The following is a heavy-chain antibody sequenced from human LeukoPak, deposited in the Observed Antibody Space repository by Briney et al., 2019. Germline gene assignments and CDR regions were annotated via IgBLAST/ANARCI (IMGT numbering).Heavy chain of an antibody. CDR2: ISGSGGST. Sequence: GGSLRLSCAASGFTFSSYAMSWVRQAPGKGLEWVSAISGSGGSTYYADSVKGRFTISRDNSKNTLYLQMNSLRAEDTAVYYCARWGNDYSQFDSWGQGTLVTVS. V-gene: IGHV3-23*01. J-gene: IGHJ4*02. D-gene: IGHD4-11*01. CDR1: GFTFSSYA. CDR3: ARWGNDYSQFDS.